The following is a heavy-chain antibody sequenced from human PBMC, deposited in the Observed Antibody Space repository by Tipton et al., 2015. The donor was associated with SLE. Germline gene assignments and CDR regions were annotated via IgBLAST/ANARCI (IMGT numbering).Heavy chain of an antibody. V-gene: IGHV3-73*01. Sequence: GSLRLSRAASGFTFSGSAMHWVRQASGKGLEWVGRIRSKANSYATAYAASVKGRFTISRDDSKNTAYLQMKSLRAEDTALYYCVKTFYYGSGTYGGLDYWGQGTLVTVSS. CDR1: GFTFSGSA. CDR3: VKTFYYGSGTYGGLDY. J-gene: IGHJ4*02. CDR2: IRSKANSYAT. D-gene: IGHD3-10*01.